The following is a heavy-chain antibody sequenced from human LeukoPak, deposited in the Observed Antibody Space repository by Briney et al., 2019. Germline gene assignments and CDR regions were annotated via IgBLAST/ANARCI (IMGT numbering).Heavy chain of an antibody. D-gene: IGHD6-19*01. CDR3: ARVGSNQWLDY. J-gene: IGHJ4*02. CDR1: GFTLSSYS. CDR2: ISDGSSTI. Sequence: GGSLRLSCAASGFTLSSYSMNWVRQAPGKGLEWVSYISDGSSTIYNADSVKGRFTISRDSAKNLLYLLMDTLRAEDTAVYYCARVGSNQWLDYWGQGTLVTVSS. V-gene: IGHV3-48*01.